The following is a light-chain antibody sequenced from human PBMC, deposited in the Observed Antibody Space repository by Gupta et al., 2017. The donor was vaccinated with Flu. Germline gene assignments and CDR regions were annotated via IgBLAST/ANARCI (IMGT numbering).Light chain of an antibody. J-gene: IGKJ3*01. Sequence: RATQSMSPGERATLSCRASQSVSSYLAWYQQKPGQAPRLLIYDASNRAPGTPARFTGSGSGTDFTLTISSLEPEDFAVYYCQRRSNWPPFTFGPGTTLDIK. CDR2: DAS. CDR1: QSVSSY. V-gene: IGKV3-11*01. CDR3: QRRSNWPPFT.